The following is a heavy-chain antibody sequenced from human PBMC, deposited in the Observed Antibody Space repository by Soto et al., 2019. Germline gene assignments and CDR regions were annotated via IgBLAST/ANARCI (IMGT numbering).Heavy chain of an antibody. D-gene: IGHD3-3*01. Sequence: ASVKVSCKASGYTFTSYAMHWVRQAPGQRLEWMGWINAGNGNTKYSQKFQGRVTITRDTSASTAYMELSSLRSEDTAVYYCAREGYDSDFWSCSSGRRNMDVWGKGTTVTVSS. V-gene: IGHV1-3*01. J-gene: IGHJ6*03. CDR1: GYTFTSYA. CDR3: AREGYDSDFWSCSSGRRNMDV. CDR2: INAGNGNT.